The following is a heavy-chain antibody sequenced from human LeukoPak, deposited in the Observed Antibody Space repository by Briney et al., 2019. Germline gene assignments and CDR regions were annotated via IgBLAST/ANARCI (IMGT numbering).Heavy chain of an antibody. CDR3: ARTLQSYGHNYFDP. V-gene: IGHV5-51*01. Sequence: GESLKISCKGSGYDFPTYWIGCVRQMPGKGLEWIGIIYPGDSDTRYSPSFQGQVTISADKSISTAYLQWSSLKASDTAMYYCARTLQSYGHNYFDPWGQGTLVTVSS. J-gene: IGHJ5*02. CDR2: IYPGDSDT. D-gene: IGHD3-16*01. CDR1: GYDFPTYW.